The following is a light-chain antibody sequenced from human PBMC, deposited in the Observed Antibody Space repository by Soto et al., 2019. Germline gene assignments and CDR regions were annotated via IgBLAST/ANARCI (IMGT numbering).Light chain of an antibody. CDR3: QHSVTSRTT. V-gene: IGKV3-11*01. Sequence: EIVLTLSPGTLSLSTGERVTLSCRASQSVSNYLVWYQHKPGQAPRLLISGASDRATGIPPRFSGSGSGADFTLTISCLEPEDFTVYYCQHSVTSRTTFGQGGKVDIK. J-gene: IGKJ1*01. CDR2: GAS. CDR1: QSVSNY.